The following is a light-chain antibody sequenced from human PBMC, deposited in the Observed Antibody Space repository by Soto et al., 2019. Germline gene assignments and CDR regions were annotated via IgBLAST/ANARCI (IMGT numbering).Light chain of an antibody. V-gene: IGKV3-11*01. CDR1: QSVSSY. CDR2: DAS. Sequence: EIGLTQSPGTLSLSPGERATLSCRASQSVSSYLAWYQQKPGQAPRLLIYDASNRATGIPARFSGSGSETDFTLTISSLEPEDFAVYYCQQRSDWPRTFGQGTKVEIK. J-gene: IGKJ1*01. CDR3: QQRSDWPRT.